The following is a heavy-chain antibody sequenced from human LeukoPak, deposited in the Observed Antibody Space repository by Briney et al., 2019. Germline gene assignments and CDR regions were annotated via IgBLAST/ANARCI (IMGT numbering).Heavy chain of an antibody. D-gene: IGHD3-10*01. CDR3: ARDRGSWFDP. J-gene: IGHJ5*02. CDR1: GYTFTSYD. CDR2: ISAYNGNT. Sequence: GASVKVSCKASGYTFTSYDISWVRQTPGQGLEWMGWISAYNGNTNYAQKLQGRVTMTTDTSTSTAYMELTSLRSDDTAVYHCARDRGSWFDPWGQGTLVTVSS. V-gene: IGHV1-18*04.